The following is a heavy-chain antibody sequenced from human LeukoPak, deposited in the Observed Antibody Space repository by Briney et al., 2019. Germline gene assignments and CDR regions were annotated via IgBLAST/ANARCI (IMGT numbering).Heavy chain of an antibody. Sequence: PGGSLRLSCAASGFSFSSFAMSWVRQTPGKGLEWVSAIGSFGTITYYADPVKGRFTISRDNSKNTLYLQMNSLRAEDTAIYYCAKDPPSSGWPNSFDYWGQGTLVTVSS. CDR2: IGSFGTIT. CDR1: GFSFSSFA. J-gene: IGHJ4*02. CDR3: AKDPPSSGWPNSFDY. V-gene: IGHV3-23*01. D-gene: IGHD6-19*01.